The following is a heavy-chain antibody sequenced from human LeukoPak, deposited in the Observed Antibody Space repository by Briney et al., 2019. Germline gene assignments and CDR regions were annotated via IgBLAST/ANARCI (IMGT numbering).Heavy chain of an antibody. D-gene: IGHD3-16*02. J-gene: IGHJ4*02. V-gene: IGHV1-69*06. Sequence: SVKVSCKASGGTFSSYAISWVRQAPGQGLEWMGGIIPIFGTANYAQKFQGRVTITADKSTSTAYMELSSLRSEDAAVYYCARTYYDYVWGSYRYHYFDYWGQETLVTVSS. CDR1: GGTFSSYA. CDR2: IIPIFGTA. CDR3: ARTYYDYVWGSYRYHYFDY.